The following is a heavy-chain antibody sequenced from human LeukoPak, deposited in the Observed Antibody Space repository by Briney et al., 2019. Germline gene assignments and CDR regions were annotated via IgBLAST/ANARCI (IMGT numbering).Heavy chain of an antibody. CDR3: ARDSHYYDSSGLISTKYYYYYMDV. CDR1: GFTFSSYW. V-gene: IGHV3-7*01. J-gene: IGHJ6*03. D-gene: IGHD3-22*01. CDR2: IKQDGSEK. Sequence: GGSLRLSCAASGFTFSSYWMSWVRQAPGKGLEWVANIKQDGSEKYYVDSVKGRFTIPRDNAKNSLYLQMNSLRAEDTAVYYCARDSHYYDSSGLISTKYYYYYMDVWGKGTTVTVSS.